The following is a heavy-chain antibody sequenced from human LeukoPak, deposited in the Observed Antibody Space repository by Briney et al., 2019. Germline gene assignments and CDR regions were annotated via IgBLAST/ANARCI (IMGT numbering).Heavy chain of an antibody. J-gene: IGHJ4*02. V-gene: IGHV4-59*01. CDR1: GRSISSYY. D-gene: IGHD7-27*01. Sequence: KSSETLSLTYPVSGRSISSYYWSWIRQPPRKGLEWHGYIYYSGSTTYHPSLKTRVTISVDTSKNQFSLKLSFVTAADTAVYYCARDQTGDFDYWGQGTLVTVSS. CDR2: IYYSGST. CDR3: ARDQTGDFDY.